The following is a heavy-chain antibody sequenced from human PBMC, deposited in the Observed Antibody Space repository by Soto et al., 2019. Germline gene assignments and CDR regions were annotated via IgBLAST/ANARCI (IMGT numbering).Heavy chain of an antibody. D-gene: IGHD2-15*01. CDR2: IYYSGST. CDR3: ARGSRVAVTIYYFDY. Sequence: PSETLSLTCTVSGGSLSNDYWNWIRQTPGKGLEWIGYIYYSGSTNYNPSLKSRVTISIDTSKKQFSLKLSSVTAADTAVYYCARGSRVAVTIYYFDYWGQGTLVTVSS. J-gene: IGHJ4*02. V-gene: IGHV4-59*01. CDR1: GGSLSNDY.